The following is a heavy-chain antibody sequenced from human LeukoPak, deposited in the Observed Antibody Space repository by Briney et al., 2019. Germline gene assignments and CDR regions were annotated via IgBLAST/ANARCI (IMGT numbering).Heavy chain of an antibody. V-gene: IGHV1-18*01. D-gene: IGHD3-22*01. Sequence: ASVKVSCKASGYTFTSYGISWVRQAPGQGLEWMGWISAYNGNTNYAQKLQGRVTMTTDTSTSTAYMELRSLRSDDTAVYYCARDKKGDGSGYYYSGQQPYYFDYWGQGTLVTVSS. CDR2: ISAYNGNT. CDR3: ARDKKGDGSGYYYSGQQPYYFDY. J-gene: IGHJ4*02. CDR1: GYTFTSYG.